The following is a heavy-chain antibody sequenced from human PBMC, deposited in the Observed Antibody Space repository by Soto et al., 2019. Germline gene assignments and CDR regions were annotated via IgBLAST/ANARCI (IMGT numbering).Heavy chain of an antibody. CDR1: GGSFTGYY. Sequence: QVQLRQWGAGLVKPSEALSLTCAVYGGSFTGYYWNWIRQPPGKGLECIGEIYHSGSTNYNPSLKSGVSKPVYTSKNQFSLRQSAVSAADTAVYYCASQRPTLTTFDYWGQGTLVTVSS. D-gene: IGHD4-17*01. J-gene: IGHJ4*02. CDR2: IYHSGST. V-gene: IGHV4-34*01. CDR3: ASQRPTLTTFDY.